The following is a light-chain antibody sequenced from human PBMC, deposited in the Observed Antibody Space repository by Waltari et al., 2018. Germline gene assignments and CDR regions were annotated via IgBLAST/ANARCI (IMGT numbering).Light chain of an antibody. Sequence: ETVMPKSPPTLSVSPGERATLPCRASQSVSSDVAWYQPKPGQAPRLLIYGASTRATGIPGRFSGSGSGTEFTLTISSLQSEDFAVYYCQQYNNWPLTFGGGTKVEI. V-gene: IGKV3-15*01. CDR1: QSVSSD. CDR2: GAS. CDR3: QQYNNWPLT. J-gene: IGKJ4*01.